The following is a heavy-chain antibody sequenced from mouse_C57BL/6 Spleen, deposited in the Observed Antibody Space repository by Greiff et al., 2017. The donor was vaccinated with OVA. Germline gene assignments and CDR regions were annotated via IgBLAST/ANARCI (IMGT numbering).Heavy chain of an antibody. CDR1: GYTFTSYW. J-gene: IGHJ2*01. V-gene: IGHV1-55*01. D-gene: IGHD2-12*01. CDR3: ARGLTTGYYFDY. Sequence: VQLQPSGAELVKPGASVKMSCKASGYTFTSYWITWVKQRPGQGLEWIGDIYPGSGSTNYHEKFKSKATLTVDTSSSTAYMQLSSLTSEDSAVDDCARGLTTGYYFDYWGQGTTLTVSS. CDR2: IYPGSGST.